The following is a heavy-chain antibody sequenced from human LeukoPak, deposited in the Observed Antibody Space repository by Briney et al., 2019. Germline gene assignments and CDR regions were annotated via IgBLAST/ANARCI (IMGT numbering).Heavy chain of an antibody. J-gene: IGHJ4*02. CDR3: ARSPGDYYFDY. D-gene: IGHD4-17*01. Sequence: ASVKVSCKASGYTFTSYGINWVRQATGQGLEWMGWMNPNSGNTGYAQKFQGRVNMNRNTSISTAYMEVSSLRSEDTAVYYCARSPGDYYFDYWGQGTLVTVSS. CDR2: MNPNSGNT. V-gene: IGHV1-8*01. CDR1: GYTFTSYG.